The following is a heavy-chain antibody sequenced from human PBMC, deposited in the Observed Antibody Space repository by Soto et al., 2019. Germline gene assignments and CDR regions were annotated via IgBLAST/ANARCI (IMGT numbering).Heavy chain of an antibody. CDR1: GGSISSGGYY. Sequence: PSETLSLTCTVSGGSISSGGYYWSWIRQHPGKGLEWIGYIYYSGSTYYNPSLKSRVTISVDTSKNQFSLKLSSVTAADTAVSYCARDGGNDAFDIWGQGTMVTVSS. D-gene: IGHD2-15*01. CDR3: ARDGGNDAFDI. J-gene: IGHJ3*02. CDR2: IYYSGST. V-gene: IGHV4-31*03.